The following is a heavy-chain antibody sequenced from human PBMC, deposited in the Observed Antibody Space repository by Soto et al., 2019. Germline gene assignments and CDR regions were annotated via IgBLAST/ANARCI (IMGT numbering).Heavy chain of an antibody. CDR3: ARRIAVAGTYDH. CDR1: GFTFNDYW. V-gene: IGHV3-74*01. J-gene: IGHJ4*02. D-gene: IGHD6-19*01. Sequence: GSLRLSCAASGFTFNDYWMHWVRQVPGKGLECVSRIVGDGTTTHYADSVKGRFTISRDNAKNTLYLQMNSLRAEDSAVYLCARRIAVAGTYDHWGQGTLVTVSS. CDR2: IVGDGTTT.